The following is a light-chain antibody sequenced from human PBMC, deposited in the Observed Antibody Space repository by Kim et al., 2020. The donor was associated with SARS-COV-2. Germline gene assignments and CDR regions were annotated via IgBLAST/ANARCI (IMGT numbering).Light chain of an antibody. J-gene: IGLJ3*02. Sequence: APGKTARITCEGNNIGSKSVHWYQQKPGQAPVLVIYYDTNRPSGIPERISGSNSGNTATLTISRVEAGDEADYFCQVWDSSSDHKVFGGGTQLTVL. CDR3: QVWDSSSDHKV. CDR2: YDT. V-gene: IGLV3-21*04. CDR1: NIGSKS.